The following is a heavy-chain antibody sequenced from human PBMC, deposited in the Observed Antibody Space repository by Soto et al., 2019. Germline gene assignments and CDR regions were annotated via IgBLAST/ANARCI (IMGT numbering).Heavy chain of an antibody. Sequence: QKYLVESGGGVVQPGGSLRLSCVASGSIFSGYGMHWVRQAPGKGLEWVAVIWYDGSNTYYADSVKGRFTISRDNTKNMLYLQMDSLRVEDTAVYYCARDGIGGTVFRGFCDYWGQGTLVTVSS. J-gene: IGHJ4*02. CDR2: IWYDGSNT. CDR1: GSIFSGYG. D-gene: IGHD1-7*01. V-gene: IGHV3-33*01. CDR3: ARDGIGGTVFRGFCDY.